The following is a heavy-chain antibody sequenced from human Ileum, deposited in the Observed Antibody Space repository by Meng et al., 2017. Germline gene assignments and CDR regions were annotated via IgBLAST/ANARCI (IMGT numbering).Heavy chain of an antibody. J-gene: IGHJ4*01. CDR2: IHAGSGDT. D-gene: IGHD6-6*01. Sequence: QCQFVQSGAEVKKPGASVSISCKASGFTFSNYAIYWVRQAPVQSLEWLGWIHAGSGDTKFSQTFQGRLTFDRDTSADTVYMELSSLTPSDRAVYYCGRGRASFYFDFLGQGTLVTVSS. CDR1: GFTFSNYA. V-gene: IGHV1-3*01. CDR3: GRGRASFYFDF.